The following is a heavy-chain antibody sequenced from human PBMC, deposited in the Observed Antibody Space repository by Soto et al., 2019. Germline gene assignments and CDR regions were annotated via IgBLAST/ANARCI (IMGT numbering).Heavy chain of an antibody. D-gene: IGHD1-26*01. V-gene: IGHV3-15*07. J-gene: IGHJ4*02. CDR3: ATGGIGIDY. CDR2: IKSKYNGGTI. CDR1: GFTFSNAW. Sequence: EVQLVESGGGLVKPGGSLRLSCAASGFTFSNAWMNWVRQAPGKGLEWVGRIKSKYNGGTIEYAAPVKGRFTISRDDSKNRQYLQMNSLKIEDTAVYYCATGGIGIDYWGQGTRVTVSS.